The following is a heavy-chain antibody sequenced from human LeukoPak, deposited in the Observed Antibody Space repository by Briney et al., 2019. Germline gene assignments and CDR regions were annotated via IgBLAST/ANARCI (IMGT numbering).Heavy chain of an antibody. CDR2: INPNSGGT. Sequence: ASVKVSCKASGYTFTGYYMHWVRQAPGQGLEWMGWINPNSGGTNYAQKFQGRVTMTRDTSISTAYMELSRLRSDDTAVYYCARDPVTIFGVVIARFDYWGQGTLVTVSS. CDR3: ARDPVTIFGVVIARFDY. V-gene: IGHV1-2*02. J-gene: IGHJ4*02. CDR1: GYTFTGYY. D-gene: IGHD3-3*01.